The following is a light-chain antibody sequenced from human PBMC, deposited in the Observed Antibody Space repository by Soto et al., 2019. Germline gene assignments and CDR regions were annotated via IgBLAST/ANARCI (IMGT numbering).Light chain of an antibody. CDR1: QSLVHSSGNTS. Sequence: DVAVTQSPLSLPVTLGQPASISCRSSQSLVHSSGNTSLTWFQQRPGHSPRRLIYYVSNRDSRAPERFRGSGSGTDFTLKISRVEAEDVGIYFCMQGTHWPYTFGQGTKLEIK. J-gene: IGKJ2*01. CDR2: YVS. CDR3: MQGTHWPYT. V-gene: IGKV2-30*02.